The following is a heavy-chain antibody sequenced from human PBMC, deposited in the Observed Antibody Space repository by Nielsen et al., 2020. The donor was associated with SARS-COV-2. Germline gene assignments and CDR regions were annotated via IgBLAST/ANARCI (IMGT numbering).Heavy chain of an antibody. CDR2: ISGSGGST. CDR3: AKDAVAGTPFDY. D-gene: IGHD6-19*01. CDR1: GFTFSSYG. V-gene: IGHV3-23*01. Sequence: GESLKISCAASGFTFSSYGMHWVRQAPGKGLEWVSAISGSGGSTYYADSVKGRFTISRDNSKNTLYLQMNSLRAEDTAVYYCAKDAVAGTPFDYWGQGTLVTVSS. J-gene: IGHJ4*02.